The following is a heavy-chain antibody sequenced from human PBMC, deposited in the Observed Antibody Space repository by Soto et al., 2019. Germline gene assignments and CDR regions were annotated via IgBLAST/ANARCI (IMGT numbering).Heavy chain of an antibody. D-gene: IGHD7-27*01. CDR2: INSEGTTT. CDR3: GRAPGGTGIVDY. CDR1: GFTFSSYW. J-gene: IGHJ4*02. V-gene: IGHV3-74*01. Sequence: EVQLVESGGTLVQRGGSLRLSCAASGFTFSSYWMQWVRQAPGKGLVWVSRINSEGTTTTYADSVEGRFTISRDNAKNTLFLQMNSLRAEDTAVYYCGRAPGGTGIVDYWGQGTLVNVSS.